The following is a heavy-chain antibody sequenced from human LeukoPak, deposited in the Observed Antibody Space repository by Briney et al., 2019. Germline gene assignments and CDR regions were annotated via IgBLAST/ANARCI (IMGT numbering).Heavy chain of an antibody. V-gene: IGHV3-30*02. J-gene: IGHJ6*02. CDR3: AKRYCKSATCRSDMDA. D-gene: IGHD2-15*01. Sequence: GGCLSLSCAASGFSFSNYGMHWVRQAPGKGLEWVALIQSDGSKTYSADSVKGRFTISRDNPRNTLYLQMDRLRPEDTAVYYCAKRYCKSATCRSDMDAWGQGTTVTVS. CDR1: GFSFSNYG. CDR2: IQSDGSKT.